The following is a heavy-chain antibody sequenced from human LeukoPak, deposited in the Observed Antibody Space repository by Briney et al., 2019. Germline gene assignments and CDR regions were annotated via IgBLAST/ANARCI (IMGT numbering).Heavy chain of an antibody. CDR3: AKEWLRFDY. J-gene: IGHJ4*02. CDR1: GFTFSSFA. CDR2: ISGSGAST. D-gene: IGHD5-12*01. V-gene: IGHV3-23*01. Sequence: GGSLRLSCAASGFTFSSFAMSWVSQAPGKGLEWVSTISGSGASTYYADSVKGRFTISRDNSKNTLSLQMNSMRAEDTAVYYCAKEWLRFDYWGQGTLVTVSS.